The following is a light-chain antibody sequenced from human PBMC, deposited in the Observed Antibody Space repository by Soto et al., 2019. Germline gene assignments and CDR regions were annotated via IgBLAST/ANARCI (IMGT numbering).Light chain of an antibody. J-gene: IGKJ1*01. Sequence: IVMTQSPATLSVSPGERATLSCRASQSVSSNLAWYQQKPGQAPRLLIYGASTRATGFPARFSGSASGTEFTLTISSLQSEDFAVYYCQQYNNWPWTFGQGTKVDIK. CDR1: QSVSSN. V-gene: IGKV3-15*01. CDR2: GAS. CDR3: QQYNNWPWT.